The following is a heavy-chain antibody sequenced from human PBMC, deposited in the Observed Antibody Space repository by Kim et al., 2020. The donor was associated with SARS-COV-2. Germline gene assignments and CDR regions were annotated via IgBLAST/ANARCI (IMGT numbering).Heavy chain of an antibody. CDR2: IIPIFGTA. D-gene: IGHD4-17*01. J-gene: IGHJ3*02. CDR3: ARKRSRSVYGDLHDAFDI. CDR1: GGTFSSYA. Sequence: SVKVSCKASGGTFSSYAISWVRQAPGQGLEWMGGIIPIFGTANYAQKFQGRVTITADKSTSTAYMELSSLRSEDTAVYYCARKRSRSVYGDLHDAFDIWGQGTMVTVSS. V-gene: IGHV1-69*06.